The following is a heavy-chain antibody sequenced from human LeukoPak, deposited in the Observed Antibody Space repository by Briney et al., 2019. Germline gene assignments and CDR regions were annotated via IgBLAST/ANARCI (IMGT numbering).Heavy chain of an antibody. CDR3: ARVGWFGERAGSWFDY. J-gene: IGHJ5*01. D-gene: IGHD3-10*01. CDR2: IYYSGST. V-gene: IGHV4-30-4*01. CDR1: GGSISSGDYY. Sequence: SETLSLTCTVSGGSISSGDYYWSWIRQPPGKGLEWIGYIYYSGSTYYNPSLKSRVTISVDTSKNQFSLKLSSVTAADTAVYYCARVGWFGERAGSWFDYWGQGTLVTVSS.